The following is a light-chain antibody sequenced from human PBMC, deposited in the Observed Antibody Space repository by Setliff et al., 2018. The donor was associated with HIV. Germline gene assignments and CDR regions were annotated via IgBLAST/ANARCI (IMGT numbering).Light chain of an antibody. V-gene: IGLV1-44*01. CDR1: SSNIGSNT. J-gene: IGLJ2*01. CDR2: NNN. Sequence: QSVLTQPPSASGTPGQRVTISCFGSSSNIGSNTVNWYQQLPGTAPTLLIYNNNQRPSGVPDRFSGSKSGTSASLAISGLQSEDEADYYCAAWDDSLNGVVFGGGTKVTVL. CDR3: AAWDDSLNGVV.